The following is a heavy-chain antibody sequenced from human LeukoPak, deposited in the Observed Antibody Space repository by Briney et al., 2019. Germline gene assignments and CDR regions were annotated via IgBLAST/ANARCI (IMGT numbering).Heavy chain of an antibody. V-gene: IGHV1-8*02. CDR1: GGTFSSYA. CDR3: ARAGLRAAAGTAPNY. CDR2: MNPNSGNT. Sequence: ASVKVSCRASGGTFSSYAISWVRQATGQGLEWMGWMNPNSGNTGYAQKFQGRVTMTRNTSISTAYMELSSLRSEDTAVYYCARAGLRAAAGTAPNYWGQGTLVTVSS. D-gene: IGHD6-13*01. J-gene: IGHJ4*02.